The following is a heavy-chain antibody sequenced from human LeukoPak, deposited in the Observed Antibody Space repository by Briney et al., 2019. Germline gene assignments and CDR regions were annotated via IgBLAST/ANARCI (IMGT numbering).Heavy chain of an antibody. D-gene: IGHD2-2*01. Sequence: GGSLRLSCAASGFTFSDYYMSWIRQAPGKGLEWVSYISSSGSTIYYADSVKGRFTISRDNAKNSLYLQMNSLRAEDTAVYYCARELIVVVPHARGGDCVLDYWGQGTLVTVSS. J-gene: IGHJ4*02. CDR2: ISSSGSTI. CDR1: GFTFSDYY. V-gene: IGHV3-11*01. CDR3: ARELIVVVPHARGGDCVLDY.